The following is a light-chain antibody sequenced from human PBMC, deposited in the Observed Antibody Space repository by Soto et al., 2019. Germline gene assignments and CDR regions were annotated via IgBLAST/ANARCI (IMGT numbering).Light chain of an antibody. CDR1: QNINNW. J-gene: IGKJ1*01. V-gene: IGKV1-5*01. Sequence: DIQMTQSPSTLSASVGDRVTITCRASQNINNWLAWYQQKPGKAPKLLIYAASSLESGVPSRFSGSRSGTELTLTVLSLQPDDCATYYCQQYESNPWTSGQGTKVQLK. CDR2: AAS. CDR3: QQYESNPWT.